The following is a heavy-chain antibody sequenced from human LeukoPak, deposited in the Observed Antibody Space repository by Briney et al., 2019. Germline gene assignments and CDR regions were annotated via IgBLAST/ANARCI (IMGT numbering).Heavy chain of an antibody. D-gene: IGHD3-10*01. CDR1: GFTVSSNY. CDR3: VRDGAVVTSGNYPWRYFQY. CDR2: IYPNGNT. J-gene: IGHJ1*01. V-gene: IGHV3-66*01. Sequence: GGSLRLSCAASGFTVSSNYMNWVRQAPGKGLEWVSMIYPNGNTFYTDSVKGRFTISRDNSKNTLDLQMSSLRAEDTAVYYCVRDGAVVTSGNYPWRYFQYWGQGTLVTVSS.